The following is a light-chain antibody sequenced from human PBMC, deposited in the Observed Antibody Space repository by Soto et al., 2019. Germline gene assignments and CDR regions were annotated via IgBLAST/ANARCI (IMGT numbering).Light chain of an antibody. J-gene: IGLJ2*01. Sequence: QSALTQPRSVAGSPGQSVTISCTGTSSDVGGYNYVSWYQHHPGKAPKLMIYDVSKRPSGVPDRFSGSKSGNTASLTISGLQGDDESDYYCCSYAGSYTFEVVFGGGTKLTVL. V-gene: IGLV2-11*01. CDR2: DVS. CDR3: CSYAGSYTFEVV. CDR1: SSDVGGYNY.